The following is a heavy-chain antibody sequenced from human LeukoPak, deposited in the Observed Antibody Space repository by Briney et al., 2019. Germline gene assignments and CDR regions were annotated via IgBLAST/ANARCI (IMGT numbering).Heavy chain of an antibody. CDR1: GFTFSSYA. CDR2: ISDSGDSA. V-gene: IGHV3-23*01. CDR3: AKVRDPRTIFGALGKFDP. Sequence: GGSLRLSCAASGFTFSSYAMSWVRQAPGKGLEWISTISDSGDSAYYADSVKGRCTISRDDSKNTLYLQMNSLRAEDTAVYYCAKVRDPRTIFGALGKFDPWGQGTLVTVSS. D-gene: IGHD3-3*01. J-gene: IGHJ5*02.